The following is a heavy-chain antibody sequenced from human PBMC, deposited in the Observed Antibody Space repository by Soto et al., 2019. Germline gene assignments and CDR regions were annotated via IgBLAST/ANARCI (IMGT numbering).Heavy chain of an antibody. CDR3: ARGLWLGESFRYYFAY. J-gene: IGHJ4*01. D-gene: IGHD3-10*01. Sequence: ASVKVSCKASGYTFTDYSLQWVRQAPGQRLEWMGWINPASGKTKYSQKFQGRVTITRDTSASTAYMELSSLTSEDTALYYCARGLWLGESFRYYFAYSAQGTLVTFSS. V-gene: IGHV1-3*01. CDR1: GYTFTDYS. CDR2: INPASGKT.